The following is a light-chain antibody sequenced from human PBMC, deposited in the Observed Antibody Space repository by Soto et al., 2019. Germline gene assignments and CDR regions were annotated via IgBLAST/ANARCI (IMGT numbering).Light chain of an antibody. CDR2: DAS. CDR1: QDFSSKF. CDR3: QQRSNWPPIT. J-gene: IGKJ5*01. V-gene: IGKV3-11*01. Sequence: IVVTHSPGPLSLSPGERATLSCRAIQDFSSKFLAWYQQKPGQAPRLLIYDASNRATGIPARFSGSGSGTDFTLTISSLEPEDFAVYYCQQRSNWPPITFGQGTRLEIK.